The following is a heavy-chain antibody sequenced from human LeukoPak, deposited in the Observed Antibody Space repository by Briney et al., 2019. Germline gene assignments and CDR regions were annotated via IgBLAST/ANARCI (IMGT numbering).Heavy chain of an antibody. Sequence: SETLSLTCTVSGDSISSGDYYWSWIRQPPGKGLEWIGYIYYSGSTYYNPSLKSRVTISVDTSKNQFSLKLSSVTAADTAVYYCARATYYYDSSGYFFDYWGQGTLVTVSS. J-gene: IGHJ4*02. CDR2: IYYSGST. V-gene: IGHV4-30-4*01. CDR3: ARATYYYDSSGYFFDY. CDR1: GDSISSGDYY. D-gene: IGHD3-22*01.